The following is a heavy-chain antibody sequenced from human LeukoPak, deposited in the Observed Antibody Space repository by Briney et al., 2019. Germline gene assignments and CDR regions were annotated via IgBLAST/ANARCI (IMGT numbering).Heavy chain of an antibody. V-gene: IGHV3-30*02. Sequence: GGPLRLSCAASGSTFSSYGMHWVRQAPGKGLEWVAFIRYDGSNKYYADSVKGRFTISRDNSKNTLYLQMNSLRAEDTAVYYCAVIWFGELALDYWGQGTLVTVS. CDR3: AVIWFGELALDY. CDR2: IRYDGSNK. D-gene: IGHD3-10*01. CDR1: GSTFSSYG. J-gene: IGHJ4*02.